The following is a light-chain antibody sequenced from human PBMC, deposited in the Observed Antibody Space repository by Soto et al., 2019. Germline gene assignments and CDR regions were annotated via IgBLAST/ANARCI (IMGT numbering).Light chain of an antibody. Sequence: DIQMTQSPSSLSASVGDRVTITCRASQGISNYLAWYQQKPGKVPELLIYDESTLQSGAQSRFSGSGSGTDCTLSISSLQPEDVATYYCQKYNSAPFTFGPGTKVDLK. J-gene: IGKJ3*01. CDR3: QKYNSAPFT. CDR1: QGISNY. V-gene: IGKV1-27*01. CDR2: DES.